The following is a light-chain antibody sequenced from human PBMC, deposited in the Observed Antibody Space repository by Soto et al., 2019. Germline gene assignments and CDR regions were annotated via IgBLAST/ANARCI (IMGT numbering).Light chain of an antibody. V-gene: IGLV2-14*01. CDR2: EVS. CDR1: SSDVGGYNY. CDR3: SSYTSSSTLDWV. Sequence: QAASVSGSPGQSITISCTGTSSDVGGYNYVSWYQQHPGKAPKLMIYEVSNRPSGVSNRFSGSKSGNTASLTISGLQAEDEADYYCSSYTSSSTLDWVFGGGTKLTVL. J-gene: IGLJ3*02.